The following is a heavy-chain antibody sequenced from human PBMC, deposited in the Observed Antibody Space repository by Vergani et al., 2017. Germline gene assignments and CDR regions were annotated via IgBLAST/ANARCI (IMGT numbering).Heavy chain of an antibody. V-gene: IGHV1-18*01. CDR3: ARAVYSRGWPGWSGMDV. Sequence: QVQLVQSGAEVKKPGASVKVSCKASGYTFTSYGISWVRQAPGQGLEWMGWISAYNGNTNYAQKLQGRVTMTTDTSTSTAYMELRSLRSDDTAVYYCARAVYSRGWPGWSGMDVWGQGTTVTVSS. CDR1: GYTFTSYG. CDR2: ISAYNGNT. D-gene: IGHD6-19*01. J-gene: IGHJ6*02.